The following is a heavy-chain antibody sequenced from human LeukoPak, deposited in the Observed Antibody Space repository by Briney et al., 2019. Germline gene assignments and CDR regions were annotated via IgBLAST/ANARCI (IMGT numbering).Heavy chain of an antibody. V-gene: IGHV4-59*01. Sequence: KPSGTLSLTCTCSGGSISSYYWSWIRQPPGKGLEWIGYIYYSGSTNYNPSLKSRVTISVDTSKNQFSLKLSSVTAADTAVYYCAREGLEYYYDSSGYRADAFDIWGQGTMVTVSS. CDR3: AREGLEYYYDSSGYRADAFDI. J-gene: IGHJ3*02. CDR2: IYYSGST. CDR1: GGSISSYY. D-gene: IGHD3-22*01.